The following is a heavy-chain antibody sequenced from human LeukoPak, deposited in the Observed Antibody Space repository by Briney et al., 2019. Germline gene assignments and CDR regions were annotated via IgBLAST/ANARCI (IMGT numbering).Heavy chain of an antibody. CDR2: MNPNSGNT. D-gene: IGHD3-22*01. CDR3: AVGPYDSSGYYF. CDR1: GYTFTSYD. Sequence: ASGKVSCKASGYTFTSYDINWVRQATGQGLEWMGWMNPNSGNTGYAQKFQGRVTITRNTSISTAYMELSSLRSEDTAVYYCAVGPYDSSGYYFWGQGTLVTVSS. J-gene: IGHJ4*02. V-gene: IGHV1-8*03.